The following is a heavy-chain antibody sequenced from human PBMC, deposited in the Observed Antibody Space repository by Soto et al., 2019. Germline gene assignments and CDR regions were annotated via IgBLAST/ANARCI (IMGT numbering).Heavy chain of an antibody. CDR1: GGSMSSYY. CDR2: IYYSGST. CDR3: ARVEDSSGYYPQYYFDY. J-gene: IGHJ4*02. V-gene: IGHV4-59*01. D-gene: IGHD3-22*01. Sequence: SETLSLTCTVSGGSMSSYYWSWIRQPPGKGLEWIGYIYYSGSTNYNPSLKSRVTISVDTSKNQFSLKLSSVTAADTAVYYCARVEDSSGYYPQYYFDYWGQGTLVTVSS.